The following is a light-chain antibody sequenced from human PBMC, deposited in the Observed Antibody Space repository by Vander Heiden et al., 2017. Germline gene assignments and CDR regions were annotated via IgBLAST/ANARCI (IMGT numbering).Light chain of an antibody. J-gene: IGKJ3*01. CDR2: GAS. Sequence: EIVMTQSPATLSVSPGERATLSCRASQSVSSNLAWYQQKPGQAPRLLIYGASTRATGIPARFSGSGPGTEFTLTISSLQSEDFAVYYCQQYNNWPPRFGSGTKVDIK. V-gene: IGKV3-15*01. CDR3: QQYNNWPPR. CDR1: QSVSSN.